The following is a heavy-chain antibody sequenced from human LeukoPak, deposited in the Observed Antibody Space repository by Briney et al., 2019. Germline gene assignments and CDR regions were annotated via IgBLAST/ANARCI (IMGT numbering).Heavy chain of an antibody. CDR3: ARGRYCSFTSCYADVGFDP. CDR2: MNPNSGNT. V-gene: IGHV1-8*01. CDR1: GYTFTTYD. D-gene: IGHD2-2*01. Sequence: GASVKVSCKDSGYTFTTYDINWVRQATGQGLEWMGWMNPNSGNTGYAQKFQGRVTMTRNTSISTAYMELSSLRYEDTAVYYCARGRYCSFTSCYADVGFDPWGQGTLVTVSS. J-gene: IGHJ5*02.